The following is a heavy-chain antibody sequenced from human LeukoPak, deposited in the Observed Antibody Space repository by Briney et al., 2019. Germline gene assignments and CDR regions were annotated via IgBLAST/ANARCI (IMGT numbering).Heavy chain of an antibody. CDR1: GYTFSSYG. J-gene: IGHJ4*02. Sequence: ASVKVSCKASGYTFSSYGISWVRQAPGQGLERMGWISTYSGNTNSAQNLQGRVTMTTDTSTSTAYMELRSLRSDDTAMYYCAVVVPAAIRAWGQGTLVTVSS. D-gene: IGHD2-2*02. CDR3: AVVVPAAIRA. CDR2: ISTYSGNT. V-gene: IGHV1-18*01.